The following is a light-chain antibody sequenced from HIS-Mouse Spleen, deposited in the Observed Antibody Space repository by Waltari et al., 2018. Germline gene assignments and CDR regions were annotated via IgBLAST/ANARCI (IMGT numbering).Light chain of an antibody. CDR3: NSRDSSGNHVV. CDR1: SLRSYY. J-gene: IGLJ2*01. CDR2: GKN. Sequence: SSELTQDPAVSVALGQTVRITCQGDSLRSYYASWYQQKPGQAPVLVIYGKNNRPSGSPDRFAGSSSGKTASSTITGAQAEDEADYYCNSRDSSGNHVVFGGGTKLTVL. V-gene: IGLV3-19*01.